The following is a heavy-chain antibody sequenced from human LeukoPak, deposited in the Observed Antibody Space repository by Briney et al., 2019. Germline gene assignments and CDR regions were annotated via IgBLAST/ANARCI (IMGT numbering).Heavy chain of an antibody. CDR3: AGLGYCSGGSCYDLYYFDY. D-gene: IGHD2-15*01. V-gene: IGHV3-11*06. J-gene: IGHJ4*02. Sequence: KPGGSLRLSCAASGFTFSVYYMSWIRQAPGKGLEWVSYISSSSSYTNYADSVKGRFTISRDNAKNSLYLQMNSLRAEDTAVYYCAGLGYCSGGSCYDLYYFDYWGQGTLVTVSS. CDR2: ISSSSSYT. CDR1: GFTFSVYY.